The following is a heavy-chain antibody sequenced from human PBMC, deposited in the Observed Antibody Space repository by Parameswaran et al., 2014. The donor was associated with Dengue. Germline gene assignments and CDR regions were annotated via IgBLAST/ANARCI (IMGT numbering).Heavy chain of an antibody. V-gene: IGHV3-21*01. Sequence: WIRQPPGKGLEWVSSISSSSSYIYYADSVKGRFTISRDNAKNSLYLQMNSLRAEDTAVYYCARDKYACGYYDFWSGYCYEEYFDYWGQGTLVTVSS. D-gene: IGHD3-3*01. CDR2: ISSSSSYI. CDR3: ARDKYACGYYDFWSGYCYEEYFDY. J-gene: IGHJ4*02.